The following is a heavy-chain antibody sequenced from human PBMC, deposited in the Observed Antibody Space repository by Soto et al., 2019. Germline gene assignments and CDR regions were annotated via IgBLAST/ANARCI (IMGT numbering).Heavy chain of an antibody. CDR3: ARGGDFWSGYYTRYYYYGMDV. CDR2: INHSGST. V-gene: IGHV4-34*01. D-gene: IGHD3-3*01. Sequence: SETLSLTCAVYGGSFSGYYWSWIRQPPGKGLEWIGEINHSGSTNYNPSLKSRVTISVDTSKNQFSLKLSSVTATDTAVYYCARGGDFWSGYYTRYYYYGMDVWGQGTTVTVSS. J-gene: IGHJ6*02. CDR1: GGSFSGYY.